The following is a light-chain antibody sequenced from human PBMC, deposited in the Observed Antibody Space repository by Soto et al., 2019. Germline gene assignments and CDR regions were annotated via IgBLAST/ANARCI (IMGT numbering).Light chain of an antibody. Sequence: AIQMTQCPSSLSASVGDSVPITFRPGQGIRNDLGWYQQKPGKAPKLLIYAASSLQSGVPSRFSGSGSGTDFTLTISSLQAEDVATYYCLQDYNYPLTFGGGTKLDI. CDR1: QGIRND. J-gene: IGKJ4*01. CDR3: LQDYNYPLT. CDR2: AAS. V-gene: IGKV1-6*01.